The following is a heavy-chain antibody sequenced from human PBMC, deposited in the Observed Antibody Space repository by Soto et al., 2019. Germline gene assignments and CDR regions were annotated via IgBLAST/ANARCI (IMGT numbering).Heavy chain of an antibody. CDR1: DGNIRSRDHY. D-gene: IGHD3-22*01. Sequence: PFELLSLRSTVSDGNIRSRDHYRSRIQQPPGKGLEWIGYIYYSGSTYYNPSLKSRVTISVDTSKNQFSLKLSSVTAADTAVYYCARSKSPYYDSSGYYDFFDFWGQGTLVTVSS. CDR2: IYYSGST. J-gene: IGHJ4*02. V-gene: IGHV4-30-4*01. CDR3: ARSKSPYYDSSGYYDFFDF.